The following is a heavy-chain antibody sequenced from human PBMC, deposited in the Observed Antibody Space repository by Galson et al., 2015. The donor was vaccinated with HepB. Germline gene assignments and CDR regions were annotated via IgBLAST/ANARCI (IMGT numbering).Heavy chain of an antibody. D-gene: IGHD6-19*01. CDR2: ISFDGNRK. CDR1: GFTFSRYA. J-gene: IGHJ4*02. CDR3: TKVKGDITLAGPSDY. Sequence: SLRLSCAASGFTFSRYAMDWVRQAPGKGLESVAVISFDGNRKYYADSVKGRFTISRDNSRNTLSLQMNSLRADDTAVYYCTKVKGDITLAGPSDYWGQGTLVTVSS. V-gene: IGHV3-30*18.